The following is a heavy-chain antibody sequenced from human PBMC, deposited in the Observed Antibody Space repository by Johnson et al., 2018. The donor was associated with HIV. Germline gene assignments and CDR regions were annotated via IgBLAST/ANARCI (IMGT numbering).Heavy chain of an antibody. V-gene: IGHV3-15*01. J-gene: IGHJ3*02. CDR3: TTGSSSTMIGVAPPDAFDI. D-gene: IGHD3-22*01. CDR2: IKSKSDGGTT. CDR1: GFTFSNAW. Sequence: EVQLVESGGGLVKPGGSLRLSCAASGFTFSNAWMSWVRQAPGKGLEWVGRIKSKSDGGTTDYATPVKGRFPIPRDDSKNTLYLQMNSLKTEDTAVYYCTTGSSSTMIGVAPPDAFDIWGQGTMVTVSS.